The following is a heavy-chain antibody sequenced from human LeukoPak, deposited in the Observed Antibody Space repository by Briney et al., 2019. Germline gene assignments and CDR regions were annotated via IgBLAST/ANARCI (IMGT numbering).Heavy chain of an antibody. CDR3: ARDPNGDYIGAFDM. J-gene: IGHJ3*02. CDR1: GFTFSAYA. D-gene: IGHD4-17*01. CDR2: IRGGGTSE. V-gene: IGHV3-23*01. Sequence: GGSLRLSCTASGFTFSAYAMRWVRQAPGKGPEWVSAIRGGGTSEFYADSVKGRFRISRDNSKDTLFLQMNSLRAEDTAVYYCARDPNGDYIGAFDMWGPGTMVTVSS.